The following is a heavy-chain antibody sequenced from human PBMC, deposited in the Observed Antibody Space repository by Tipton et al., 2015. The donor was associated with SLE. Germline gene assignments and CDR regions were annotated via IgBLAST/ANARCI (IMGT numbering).Heavy chain of an antibody. J-gene: IGHJ3*02. CDR2: LYESGST. V-gene: IGHV4-38-2*02. Sequence: LRLSCAVSGYSIHTHYYWGWIRQPPGKGLEWIGSLYESGSTYYNPSLKSRVTISVDTSKNQFSLKLSSVTAADTAVYYCARDLLYYYDSSGYYHRDAFDIWGQGTMVTVSS. CDR3: ARDLLYYYDSSGYYHRDAFDI. D-gene: IGHD3-22*01. CDR1: GYSIHTHYY.